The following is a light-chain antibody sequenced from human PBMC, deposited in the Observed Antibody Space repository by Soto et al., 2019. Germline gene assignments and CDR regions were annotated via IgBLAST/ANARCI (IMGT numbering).Light chain of an antibody. V-gene: IGKV3-15*01. CDR2: GAC. CDR3: QHFNGWPLL. J-gene: IGKJ1*01. CDR1: QNVNNR. Sequence: EIVKTQSPAMLSLSPGQRATLSCRASQNVNNRLAWYQQKAGQPPRLLIYGACTRATGIPARFSVSGSGTEFTLTISCLQSEDFAVYYCQHFNGWPLLVGQGTKVDIK.